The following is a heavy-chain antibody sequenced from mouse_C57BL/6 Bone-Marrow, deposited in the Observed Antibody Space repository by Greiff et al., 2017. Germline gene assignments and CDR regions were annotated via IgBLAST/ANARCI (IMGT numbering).Heavy chain of an antibody. CDR2: ISYDGSN. D-gene: IGHD1-1*01. V-gene: IGHV3-6*01. CDR1: GYSITSGYY. J-gene: IGHJ2*01. CDR3: ARAGYYGSSFDY. Sequence: EVQLVESGPGLVKPSQSLSLTCSVTGYSITSGYYWNWIRQFPGNKLEWMGYISYDGSNNYNPSLKNRISITRVTSKNQFFLKLNSVTTEDTATYYCARAGYYGSSFDYWGQGTTLTVSS.